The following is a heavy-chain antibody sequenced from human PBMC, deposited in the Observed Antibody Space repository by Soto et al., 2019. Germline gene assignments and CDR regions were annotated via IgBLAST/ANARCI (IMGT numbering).Heavy chain of an antibody. V-gene: IGHV4-4*02. Sequence: TCAVSGGSISSTNWWSWVRQSPGKGLEWIGEIYHLGSTDYNPSLRGRVTISVDKSNNQFSLKMRYLTAADTAVYYCASMGYHYGSGSYPLDYWGQGTLVTVSS. D-gene: IGHD3-10*01. CDR3: ASMGYHYGSGSYPLDY. CDR1: GGSISSTNW. J-gene: IGHJ4*02. CDR2: IYHLGST.